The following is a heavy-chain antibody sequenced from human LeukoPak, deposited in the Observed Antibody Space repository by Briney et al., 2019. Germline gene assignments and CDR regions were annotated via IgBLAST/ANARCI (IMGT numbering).Heavy chain of an antibody. V-gene: IGHV4-61*02. D-gene: IGHD3-3*01. CDR1: GGSISSGSYY. J-gene: IGHJ2*01. CDR2: IYTSGST. Sequence: SQTLSLTCTVSGGSISSGSYYWGWIRQPAGKGLEWIGRIYTSGSTNYNPSLKSRVTISVDTSKNQFSLKLSSVTAADTAVYYCARDTAYTIFGVVIDYWYFDLWGRGTLVTVSS. CDR3: ARDTAYTIFGVVIDYWYFDL.